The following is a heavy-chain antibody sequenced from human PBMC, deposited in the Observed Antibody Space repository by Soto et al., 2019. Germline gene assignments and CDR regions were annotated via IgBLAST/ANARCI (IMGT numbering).Heavy chain of an antibody. CDR3: ARTSGYDFDY. J-gene: IGHJ4*02. D-gene: IGHD5-12*01. Sequence: EVQLVESGGGLVQPGGSLRLSCAASGFTFSSYAMHWVRQAPGKGLEYVSVISSNGGSTYYANSVKGRFTISRDNSKNTLYLQMGSLRAEDMAVYYCARTSGYDFDYWGQGTLVTVSS. V-gene: IGHV3-64*01. CDR1: GFTFSSYA. CDR2: ISSNGGST.